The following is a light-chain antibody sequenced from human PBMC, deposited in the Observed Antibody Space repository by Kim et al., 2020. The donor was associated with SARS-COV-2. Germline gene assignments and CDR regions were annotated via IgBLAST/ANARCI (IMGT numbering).Light chain of an antibody. CDR3: QQSYSAPYT. J-gene: IGKJ2*01. V-gene: IGKV1-39*01. CDR1: QRISSY. Sequence: DIQMTQSPSSLSASVGDRVTITCRASQRISSYLNWYQQKPGQAPQLLIYALSTLQSGVPSRFSGSGSGKDFTLTISSLQAEDFATYYCQQSYSAPYTFGQGTKLEI. CDR2: ALS.